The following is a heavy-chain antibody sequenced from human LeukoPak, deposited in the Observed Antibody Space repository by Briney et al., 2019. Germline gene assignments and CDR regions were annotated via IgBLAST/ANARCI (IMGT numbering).Heavy chain of an antibody. D-gene: IGHD4-11*01. CDR2: IYHSGTT. J-gene: IGHJ4*02. Sequence: SQTRSLNCTVPGDSMTGGGYYWSWVRQHQGKGLEWVGFIYHSGTTFYNPSLESRATISVDTSQNQFSLKLTSVTAADTAVYYCARAVDYRNYFDYWGQGTLVTVSS. V-gene: IGHV4-31*03. CDR3: ARAVDYRNYFDY. CDR1: GDSMTGGGYY.